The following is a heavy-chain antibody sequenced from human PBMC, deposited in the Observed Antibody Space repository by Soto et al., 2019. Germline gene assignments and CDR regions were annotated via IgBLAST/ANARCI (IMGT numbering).Heavy chain of an antibody. CDR1: GGSISSSSYY. V-gene: IGHV4-39*01. CDR3: ARPAVSGEPTSGAFDI. J-gene: IGHJ3*02. Sequence: QLQLQESGPGLVKPSETLSLTCTVSGGSISSSSYYWGWIRQPPGKGLEWIGSIYYSGSTYYNPSLKSRDTIPVDTSKNQFSLMLSSVTAADTAVYYCARPAVSGEPTSGAFDIWGQGTMVTVSS. CDR2: IYYSGST. D-gene: IGHD4-17*01.